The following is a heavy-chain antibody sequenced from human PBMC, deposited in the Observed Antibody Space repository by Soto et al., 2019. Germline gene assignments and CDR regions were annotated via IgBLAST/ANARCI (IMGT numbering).Heavy chain of an antibody. V-gene: IGHV1-2*02. Sequence: QVQLVQSGAEVKKPGASVKVSCKASGYTFTGYYMHWVRQAPGQGLEWMGWINPNSGGTNYAQKFQGRVTMTRDTSISTAYMELSRLRSDDTAVYYCARASVRGYYYYYGMDVWGQGTTVTVSS. CDR1: GYTFTGYY. CDR3: ARASVRGYYYYYGMDV. D-gene: IGHD3-10*02. CDR2: INPNSGGT. J-gene: IGHJ6*02.